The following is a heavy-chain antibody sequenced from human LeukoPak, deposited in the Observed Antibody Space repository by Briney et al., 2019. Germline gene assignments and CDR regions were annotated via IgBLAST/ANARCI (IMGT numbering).Heavy chain of an antibody. V-gene: IGHV1-2*02. CDR1: GHTFTGYY. D-gene: IGHD3-16*02. J-gene: IGHJ4*02. Sequence: ASVRVSCKASGHTFTGYYMHWVRQAPGQGLEWMGWINPNSGGTKYAQRFQGRVTMTRDTSLSTAYMELTRLTSDDTAVYYCARMPSMGSLAHHFDYWGQGTLVTVSS. CDR2: INPNSGGT. CDR3: ARMPSMGSLAHHFDY.